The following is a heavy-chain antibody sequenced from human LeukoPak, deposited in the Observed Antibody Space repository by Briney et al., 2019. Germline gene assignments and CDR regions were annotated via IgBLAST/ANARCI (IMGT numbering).Heavy chain of an antibody. Sequence: SETLSLTCTVSGGSISSYYWSWIRQPPGKGLEWIGYIYYSGSTNYNPSLKSRVTISVDTSKNQFSLKLSSVTAADTAVYYCARQDTAMVTGAIDYWGQGTLVTVSS. CDR1: GGSISSYY. J-gene: IGHJ4*02. V-gene: IGHV4-59*08. D-gene: IGHD5-18*01. CDR3: ARQDTAMVTGAIDY. CDR2: IYYSGST.